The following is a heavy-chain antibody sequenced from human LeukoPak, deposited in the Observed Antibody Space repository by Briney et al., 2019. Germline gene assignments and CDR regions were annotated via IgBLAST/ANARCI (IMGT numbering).Heavy chain of an antibody. Sequence: GESLQISCKGSGSSFTNYWIGWVRPMPGKGLEWMGIIYLGDSDTRYSPSFQGQVTISADKSISIAYLQWSSLKASDTAMYYCARKGRYCSSTNCPFDYWGQGTLVTVSS. J-gene: IGHJ4*02. V-gene: IGHV5-51*01. CDR1: GSSFTNYW. CDR3: ARKGRYCSSTNCPFDY. D-gene: IGHD2-2*01. CDR2: IYLGDSDT.